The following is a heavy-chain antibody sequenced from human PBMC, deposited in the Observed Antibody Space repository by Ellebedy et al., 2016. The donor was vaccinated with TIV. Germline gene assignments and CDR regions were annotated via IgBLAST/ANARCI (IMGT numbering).Heavy chain of an antibody. Sequence: GESLKIPCAASGFPFSSYAMSWVRQAPAKGLEWVSGISGSAVSTAYADSVKGRFTISRDNSKNTLYLQMNRLRAEDTAVYYCASSRYHYYLGNTIFVYWGQGTLVTVAS. V-gene: IGHV3-23*01. D-gene: IGHD3-10*01. J-gene: IGHJ4*02. CDR3: ASSRYHYYLGNTIFVY. CDR1: GFPFSSYA. CDR2: ISGSAVST.